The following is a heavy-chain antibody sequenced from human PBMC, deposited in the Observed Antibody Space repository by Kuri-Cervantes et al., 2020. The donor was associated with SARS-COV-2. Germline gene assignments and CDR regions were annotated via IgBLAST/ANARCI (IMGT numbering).Heavy chain of an antibody. CDR3: AHSSYDVLTAYYTRYYYYYMDV. Sequence: SGPTLVKPTQTLTLTCTFSGFSLSTRGVGVGWIRQPPGKALEWLALIYWDDDKCYSPSLKSRLSITKDTAKNQVVLTMTNMDPVDTATFYCAHSSYDVLTAYYTRYYYYYMDVWGQGTTVTVSS. CDR2: IYWDDDK. D-gene: IGHD3-9*01. V-gene: IGHV2-5*02. J-gene: IGHJ6*03. CDR1: GFSLSTRGVG.